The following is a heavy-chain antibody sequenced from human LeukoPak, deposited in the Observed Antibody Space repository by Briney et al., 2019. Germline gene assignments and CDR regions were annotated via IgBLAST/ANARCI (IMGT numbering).Heavy chain of an antibody. CDR1: GFTSTTYT. D-gene: IGHD6-19*01. CDR2: INVNADST. CDR3: AKGSSGGWPYYFDY. J-gene: IGHJ4*02. Sequence: GGSLRLSCAASGFTSTTYTMGWVRQIPGKGLEWFSAINVNADSTYYADSVKGRFTISRDNSKNTLYLQMNSLTAEDTAVYYCAKGSSGGWPYYFDYWGQGTLVTVSS. V-gene: IGHV3-23*01.